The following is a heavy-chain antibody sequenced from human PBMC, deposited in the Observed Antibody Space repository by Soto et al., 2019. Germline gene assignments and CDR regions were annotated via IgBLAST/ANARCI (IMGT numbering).Heavy chain of an antibody. CDR1: GFTFSRHA. D-gene: IGHD3-10*01. CDR3: VRSRSGAVADSFDL. J-gene: IGHJ4*02. CDR2: VSKDGSVK. V-gene: IGHV3-30-3*01. Sequence: GGSLRLSCAGSGFTFSRHALHWVRQAPGKGLEWVAVVSKDGSVKYWIESVKGRFTLSRDNSKNTVYLEMNSLRPEDTGVYYCVRSRSGAVADSFDLWGRGTLVTVSS.